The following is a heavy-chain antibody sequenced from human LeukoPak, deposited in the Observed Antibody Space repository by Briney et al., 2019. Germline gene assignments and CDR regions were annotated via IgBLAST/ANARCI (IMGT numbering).Heavy chain of an antibody. D-gene: IGHD3-3*01. J-gene: IGHJ4*02. CDR1: GFIFTDYP. V-gene: IGHV3-30-3*01. Sequence: GGSLRLSCAASGFIFTDYPIHWVRQTPDKGLECVALMSIDGNTKYYANSVRGRFTVSRDNSKNTVYLQMSSLRVEDTAVYYCVRDPILGFPDYFDSWGQGTLVTVSS. CDR3: VRDPILGFPDYFDS. CDR2: MSIDGNTK.